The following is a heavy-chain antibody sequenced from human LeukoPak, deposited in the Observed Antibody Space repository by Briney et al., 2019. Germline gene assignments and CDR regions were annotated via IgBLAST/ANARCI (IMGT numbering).Heavy chain of an antibody. CDR3: ARDPGDGYNLDY. Sequence: SVKVSCKASGGTFSSYTISWVRQAPGQRLEWMGRIIPILGIANYAQKFQGRVTITADKSTSTAYMELSSLRSEDTAVYYCARDPGDGYNLDYWGQGTLVTVSS. CDR2: IIPILGIA. J-gene: IGHJ4*02. CDR1: GGTFSSYT. V-gene: IGHV1-69*04. D-gene: IGHD5-24*01.